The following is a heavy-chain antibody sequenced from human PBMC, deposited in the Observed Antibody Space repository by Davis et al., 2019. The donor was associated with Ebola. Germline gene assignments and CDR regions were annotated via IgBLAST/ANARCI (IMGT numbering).Heavy chain of an antibody. CDR3: ARSITMIVGTNWFDP. CDR2: INPSGGST. J-gene: IGHJ5*02. Sequence: AASVKVSCKASGYTFTSYYIHWVRQAPGQGLEWMGIINPSGGSTGYAQKFQDRVTMTRDTSTSTVYMELSSLRSEDTAVYYCARSITMIVGTNWFDPWGQGTLVTVSS. V-gene: IGHV1-46*01. D-gene: IGHD3-22*01. CDR1: GYTFTSYY.